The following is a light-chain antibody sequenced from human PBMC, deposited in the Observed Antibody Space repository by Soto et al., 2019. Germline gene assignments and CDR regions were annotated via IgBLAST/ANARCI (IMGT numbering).Light chain of an antibody. CDR2: GAS. Sequence: EILMTHSPATLSVSPCERATLSFRASQSVDSNLAWYQQKPGQAPRLLIYGASTRATGISARFSGSGSGTEFTLTISSLQSEDFGVYYCQQYNNWWTFGQGTKVDIK. J-gene: IGKJ1*01. CDR3: QQYNNWWT. V-gene: IGKV3-15*01. CDR1: QSVDSN.